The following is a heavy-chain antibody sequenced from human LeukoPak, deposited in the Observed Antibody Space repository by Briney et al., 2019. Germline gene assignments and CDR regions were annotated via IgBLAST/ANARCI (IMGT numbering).Heavy chain of an antibody. CDR3: ASRLLLWFGEPWAFDI. Sequence: GASVKVSCKASGYTFTSYDINWVRQATGQGLEWMGWMNPNSGNTGYAQKFQGRVTMTRNTSISTAYMELSSLRSEDTAVYYCASRLLLWFGEPWAFDIWGQGTMVTVSS. CDR2: MNPNSGNT. D-gene: IGHD3-10*01. CDR1: GYTFTSYD. J-gene: IGHJ3*02. V-gene: IGHV1-8*01.